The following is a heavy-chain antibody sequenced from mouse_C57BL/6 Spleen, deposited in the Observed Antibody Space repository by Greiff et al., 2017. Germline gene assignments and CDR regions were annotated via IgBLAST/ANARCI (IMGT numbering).Heavy chain of an antibody. CDR3: TFISTVVARYFDV. J-gene: IGHJ1*03. V-gene: IGHV14-1*01. Sequence: EVQLQQSGAELVRPGASVKLSCTASGFNITDYYMNWVKQRPEQGLEWIGRIDPEDGDTEYAPKFQGKATMTADTSSNTAYLQLSSLTSEDTAVYYCTFISTVVARYFDVWGTGTTVTVSS. CDR1: GFNITDYY. CDR2: IDPEDGDT. D-gene: IGHD1-1*01.